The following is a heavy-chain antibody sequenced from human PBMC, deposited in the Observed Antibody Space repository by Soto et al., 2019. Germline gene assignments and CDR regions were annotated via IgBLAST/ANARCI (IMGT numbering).Heavy chain of an antibody. J-gene: IGHJ6*02. Sequence: GGSLRLSCAASGFTFSSYAMSWVRQAPGKGLEWVSAISGSGGSTYYADSVKGRFTISRDNSKNTLYLQMNSLRAEDTAVYYCAKGEVEDYYYYGMDVWGQGTTVTVSS. CDR1: GFTFSSYA. CDR2: ISGSGGST. D-gene: IGHD1-26*01. CDR3: AKGEVEDYYYYGMDV. V-gene: IGHV3-23*01.